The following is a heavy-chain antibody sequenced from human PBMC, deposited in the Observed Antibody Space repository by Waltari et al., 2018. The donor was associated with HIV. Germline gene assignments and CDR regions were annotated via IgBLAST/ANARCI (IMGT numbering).Heavy chain of an antibody. V-gene: IGHV4-4*07. D-gene: IGHD3-10*01. CDR2: IYIRGST. Sequence: QVQLQESGPGLVKPSETLSLTCTVSGGPISGYDWSWIRQPAGKGLEWIGQIYIRGSTNYNPSLKSRVTMSLDASKNLFSLKMRSVTAADTAVYYCARENILLLFGESYYNYYGMDVWGQGTTVTVSS. J-gene: IGHJ6*02. CDR3: ARENILLLFGESYYNYYGMDV. CDR1: GGPISGYD.